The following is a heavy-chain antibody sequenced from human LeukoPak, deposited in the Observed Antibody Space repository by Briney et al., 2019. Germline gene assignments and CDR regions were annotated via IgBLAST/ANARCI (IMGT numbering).Heavy chain of an antibody. CDR1: GFIFSNYW. CDR3: ASLPYCSSTSCYTFDY. V-gene: IGHV3-7*01. D-gene: IGHD2-2*02. J-gene: IGHJ4*02. CDR2: IQQDGSEK. Sequence: PGGSLRLSCAASGFIFSNYWMSWVRQAPGKGLEWVASIQQDGSEKYYGDSVKGRFTISRDNAKNTLYLQMNSLRAEDTAVYYCASLPYCSSTSCYTFDYWGQGTLVTVSS.